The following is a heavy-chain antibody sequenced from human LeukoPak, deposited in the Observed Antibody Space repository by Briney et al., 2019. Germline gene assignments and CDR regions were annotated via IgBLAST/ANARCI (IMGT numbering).Heavy chain of an antibody. J-gene: IGHJ5*02. CDR2: IYYSGST. CDR1: GGSISSYY. D-gene: IGHD3-10*01. V-gene: IGHV4-59*01. CDR3: ARAEYGSGSYGSGNWFDP. Sequence: SETLSLTCTVSGGSISSYYWSWIRQPPGKGLEWIGYIYYSGSTNYNPSLKSRVTISVDTSKNQFSLKLSSVTAADTAVYYCARAEYGSGSYGSGNWFDPWGQGTLVTVSS.